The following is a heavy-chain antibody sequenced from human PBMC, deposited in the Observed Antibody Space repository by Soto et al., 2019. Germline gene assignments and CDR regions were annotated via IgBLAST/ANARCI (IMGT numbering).Heavy chain of an antibody. CDR2: IFHTGST. CDR3: AGEDDSWSGYLAY. D-gene: IGHD3-3*01. CDR1: GGSIRSHY. J-gene: IGHJ4*02. V-gene: IGHV4-59*11. Sequence: PSETLSLTCTVSGGSIRSHYWSLIRQPPGKGLELIGYIFHTGSTSYNPSLRSRVTISVDTSKNQFSLKLTSVTAADTAVYYCAGEDDSWSGYLAYWGRGTLVTVSS.